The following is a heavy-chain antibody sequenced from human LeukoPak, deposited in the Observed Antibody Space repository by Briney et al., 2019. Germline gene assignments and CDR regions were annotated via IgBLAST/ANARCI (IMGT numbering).Heavy chain of an antibody. CDR1: GYIFTNYW. J-gene: IGHJ4*02. V-gene: IGHV5-51*01. D-gene: IGHD5-12*01. Sequence: GESLKISCKASGYIFTNYWIGWVRQMPGKGLERMGIIYPRDSDTRYSPSFQGQVTVSADKSISTAYLQWNTLEASDTAMYYCARRQYSGYDFDFWGQGTLVTVSS. CDR2: IYPRDSDT. CDR3: ARRQYSGYDFDF.